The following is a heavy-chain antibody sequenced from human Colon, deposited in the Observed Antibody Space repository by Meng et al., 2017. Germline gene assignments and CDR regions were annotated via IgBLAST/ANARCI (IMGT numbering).Heavy chain of an antibody. D-gene: IGHD2-8*01. J-gene: IGHJ3*02. CDR2: INDGKGNT. V-gene: IGHV1-3*01. CDR1: GYTFTSYA. CDR3: SRYSYYCTKGVCDLPDAFDM. Sequence: ASLKVSFKASGYTFTSYAIHWVRQAPGQRLEWMGWINDGKGNTKYSQKFQGIVTITRDTSARTAYMELSSMRSEDTDVYYCSRYSYYCTKGVCDLPDAFDMWGRGTMVTVSS.